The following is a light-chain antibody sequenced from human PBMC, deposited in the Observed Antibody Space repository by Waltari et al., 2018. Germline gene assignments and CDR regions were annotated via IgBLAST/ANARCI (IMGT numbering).Light chain of an antibody. CDR2: DKN. J-gene: IGLJ2*01. CDR3: HSRDASGVAGS. V-gene: IGLV3-19*01. Sequence: SSELTQDPAVSVAMGQTVRITCQGDSLRSYYASWYQQRLGQAPILVIYDKNNRPSGVPDRFSGSSSHNTGSLTITGAQAEDEASYYCHSRDASGVAGSFGGGTKLTVL. CDR1: SLRSYY.